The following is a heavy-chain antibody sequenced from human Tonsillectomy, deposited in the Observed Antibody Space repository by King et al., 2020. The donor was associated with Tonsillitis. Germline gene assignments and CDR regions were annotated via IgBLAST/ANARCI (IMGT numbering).Heavy chain of an antibody. D-gene: IGHD3-22*01. J-gene: IGHJ4*02. CDR3: ARSALYYYTTSSIDY. Sequence: VQLVESGGGVVQPGRSLRLSCAASGFTFSSNAMHWVRQAPGKGLEWVAVISYDGSNKYYADSVKGRFTISRDNSKNTLYLQMNSLRAEDTAVYYCARSALYYYTTSSIDYWGQGTLVTVSS. V-gene: IGHV3-30-3*01. CDR1: GFTFSSNA. CDR2: ISYDGSNK.